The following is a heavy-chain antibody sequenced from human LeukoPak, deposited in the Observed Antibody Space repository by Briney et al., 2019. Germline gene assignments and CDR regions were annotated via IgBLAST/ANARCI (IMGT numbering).Heavy chain of an antibody. J-gene: IGHJ4*02. V-gene: IGHV3-49*04. D-gene: IGHD1-26*01. CDR1: AFTFGDYS. CDR2: IRSKAYGGTT. Sequence: PGGSLRLSCTASAFTFGDYSMNWVRQAPGKGLEWVGFIRSKAYGGTTEYAASVKGRFTISRDDSKSIAYLQMNSLKTEDTAVYYCTRGRRATHDYWGQGTLVTVSS. CDR3: TRGRRATHDY.